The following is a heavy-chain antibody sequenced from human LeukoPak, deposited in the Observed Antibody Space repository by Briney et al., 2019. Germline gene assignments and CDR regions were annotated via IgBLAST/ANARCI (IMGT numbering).Heavy chain of an antibody. CDR2: ISGSGGSA. J-gene: IGHJ3*02. CDR1: GFTFSRFA. V-gene: IGHV3-23*01. Sequence: GGSLRLSCAASGFTFSRFATNWVRQAPGQGLEWISIISGSGGSAYYADSVKGRFIISRDNFKNTVNLEMSSLRAEDTAVYYCVPEGFDIWGQGTMVTVSS. CDR3: VPEGFDI.